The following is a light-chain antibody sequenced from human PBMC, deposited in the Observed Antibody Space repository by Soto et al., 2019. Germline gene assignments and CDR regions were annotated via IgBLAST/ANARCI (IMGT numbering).Light chain of an antibody. Sequence: QSVLTQPPSASGTPGQTVTISCSGSTSNIGSHYVHWYQQLPGTAPKLLIHRINQRPSGVPDRFSGSKSGTSASLAISGLRSEDEADYYCATCDDSVNGWVCGGGTKVTVL. CDR1: TSNIGSHY. J-gene: IGLJ3*02. CDR3: ATCDDSVNGWV. CDR2: RIN. V-gene: IGLV1-47*01.